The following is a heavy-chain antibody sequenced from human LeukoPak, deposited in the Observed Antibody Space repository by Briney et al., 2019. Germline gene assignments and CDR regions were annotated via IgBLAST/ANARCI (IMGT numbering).Heavy chain of an antibody. CDR2: IYYRGNT. Sequence: SETLSLTCSVSGGSISSYYWFWLRQPPGKGLQWIGYIYYRGNTNYNPSLKSRVTMSVDTSKNQFSLKLSSVTAADTAVYYCARDSRSPINWFDPWGQGTLVTVSS. V-gene: IGHV4-59*12. CDR1: GGSISSYY. J-gene: IGHJ5*02. D-gene: IGHD3-9*01. CDR3: ARDSRSPINWFDP.